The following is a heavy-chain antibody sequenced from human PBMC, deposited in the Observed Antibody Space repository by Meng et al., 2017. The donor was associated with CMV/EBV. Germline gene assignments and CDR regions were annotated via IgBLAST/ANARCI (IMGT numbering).Heavy chain of an antibody. CDR1: CGSISSGDYY. CDR2: IYYSGST. D-gene: IGHD2-15*01. Sequence: QVAREESGPGLVKPSQTLSLTCTGSCGSISSGDYYWSWIRQPPGKGLEWIGYIYYSGSTYYNPSLKSRVTISVDTSKNQFSLKLSSVTAADTAVYYCARVYCSGGSCYGNWFDPWGQGTLVTVSS. CDR3: ARVYCSGGSCYGNWFDP. V-gene: IGHV4-30-4*08. J-gene: IGHJ5*02.